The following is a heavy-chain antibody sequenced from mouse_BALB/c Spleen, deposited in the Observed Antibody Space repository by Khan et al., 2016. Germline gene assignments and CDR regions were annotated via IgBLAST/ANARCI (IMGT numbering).Heavy chain of an antibody. CDR2: IRYSGST. D-gene: IGHD2-2*01. CDR3: AGFPWFAY. Sequence: EVQLQESGPGLVKPSQSLSLTCTVTGYSITSDYAWNWIRRFPGNKLEWLGYIRYSGSTGYNPSLKSRISITRDTSKNQFFLQLNSMTTEDTATYYCAGFPWFAYWGQGTTLTVSS. V-gene: IGHV3-2*02. J-gene: IGHJ2*01. CDR1: GYSITSDYA.